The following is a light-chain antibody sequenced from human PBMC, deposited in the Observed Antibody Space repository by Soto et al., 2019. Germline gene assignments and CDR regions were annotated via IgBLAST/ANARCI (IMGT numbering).Light chain of an antibody. V-gene: IGKV3-11*01. Sequence: EIVWTQSPATLSLSPGERATLSCRASQSVSSYLAWYQQKPGQAPRLLIYDASNRATGIPARFSGSASGTDFTLTISSLEPEDFAVYYCQQRFNWPPLTFGEGTKVGIK. CDR1: QSVSSY. J-gene: IGKJ4*01. CDR2: DAS. CDR3: QQRFNWPPLT.